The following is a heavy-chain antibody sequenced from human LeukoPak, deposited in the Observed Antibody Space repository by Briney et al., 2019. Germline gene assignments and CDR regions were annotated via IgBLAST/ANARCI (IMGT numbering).Heavy chain of an antibody. CDR3: ARDYGGNPWYFDL. CDR2: INHSGST. D-gene: IGHD4-23*01. V-gene: IGHV4-34*01. J-gene: IGHJ2*01. CDR1: GGSFSGYY. Sequence: PSETLSLTCAVYGGSFSGYYWSWIRQPPGKGLEWIGEINHSGSTNYNPSLKSRVTISVDTSKNQFSLKLSSVTAADTAVYYCARDYGGNPWYFDLWGRGTLVTVSS.